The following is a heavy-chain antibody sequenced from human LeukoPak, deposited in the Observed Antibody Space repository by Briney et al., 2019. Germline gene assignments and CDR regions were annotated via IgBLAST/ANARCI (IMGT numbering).Heavy chain of an antibody. CDR1: GGSMRGLY. D-gene: IGHD3-10*01. V-gene: IGHV4-59*01. J-gene: IGHJ4*02. CDR2: IYYSGNT. Sequence: SETLSLTCTVSGGSMRGLYLSWIRQSPGMGLEWIGYIYYSGNTNYSPSLKSRVTISLDTSRSQSSLKLTSVTAADTAVYYCARRPGYYFDYWGQGILVTVSS. CDR3: ARRPGYYFDY.